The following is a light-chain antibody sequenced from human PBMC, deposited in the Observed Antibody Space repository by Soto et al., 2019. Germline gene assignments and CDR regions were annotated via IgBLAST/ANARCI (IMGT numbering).Light chain of an antibody. J-gene: IGKJ3*01. CDR2: AAS. Sequence: EIVLTQSPGTLSLSPGERATLSCRASQSVSSTYLAWYQQKPGEAPRLLIYAASIRATGIPDRFSGSGSGTDFTLTIIRLEAEDFAVYYCQLYGSSPRFTFGPGTKVDIK. V-gene: IGKV3-20*01. CDR1: QSVSSTY. CDR3: QLYGSSPRFT.